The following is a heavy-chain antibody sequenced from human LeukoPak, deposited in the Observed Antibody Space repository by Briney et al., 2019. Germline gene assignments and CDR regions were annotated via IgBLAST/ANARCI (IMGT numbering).Heavy chain of an antibody. V-gene: IGHV1-69*04. CDR3: ARLSRDSVGATWGSYYFDY. J-gene: IGHJ4*02. Sequence: SVKVSCKASGGTFSSYAVSWVRQAPGQGLEWMGRIIPILGIANYAQEFQGRVTITADKSTSTAYMELSSLRSEDTAVYYCARLSRDSVGATWGSYYFDYWGQGTLVTVSS. CDR1: GGTFSSYA. CDR2: IIPILGIA. D-gene: IGHD1-26*01.